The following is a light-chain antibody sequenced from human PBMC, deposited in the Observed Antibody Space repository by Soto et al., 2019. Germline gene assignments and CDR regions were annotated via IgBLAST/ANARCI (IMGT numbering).Light chain of an antibody. CDR3: LQYNIWPLWT. CDR2: AAS. V-gene: IGKV3-15*01. J-gene: IGKJ1*01. Sequence: EIVMTQSPATLSVSPGDRATLSCRASESVTSSLAWYQQKPGQPPRLLIYAASTRATDVPARFSGGGSETEFTLTISSLQSEDFAVYFCLQYNIWPLWTFGQGTKVDIK. CDR1: ESVTSS.